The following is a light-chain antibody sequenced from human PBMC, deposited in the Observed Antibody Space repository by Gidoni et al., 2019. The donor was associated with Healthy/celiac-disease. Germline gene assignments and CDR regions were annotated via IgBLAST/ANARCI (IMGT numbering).Light chain of an antibody. Sequence: EIVMTQSPATLSVSPGERATLSCRASQRVSSNLAWYKQKPGQAPRLLIYGASTRATGIPARFSGSGSGTEFTLTISSLQSEDFAVYYCQQYNNWPGFGGGTKVEIK. CDR2: GAS. V-gene: IGKV3-15*01. CDR3: QQYNNWPG. J-gene: IGKJ4*01. CDR1: QRVSSN.